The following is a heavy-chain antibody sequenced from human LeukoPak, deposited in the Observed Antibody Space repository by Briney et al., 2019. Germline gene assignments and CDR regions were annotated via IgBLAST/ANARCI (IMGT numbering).Heavy chain of an antibody. CDR2: ISYDGSNK. CDR3: ARGGGRLEPFYYYYYMDV. V-gene: IGHV3-30-3*01. CDR1: GFTFSSYT. D-gene: IGHD1-1*01. Sequence: GGSLRLSCAASGFTFSSYTMHWVRQAPGKGLEWVAVISYDGSNKYYADSVKGRFTISRDNSKNTLYLQMNSLRAEDTAVYYCARGGGRLEPFYYYYYMDVWGKGTTVTVSS. J-gene: IGHJ6*03.